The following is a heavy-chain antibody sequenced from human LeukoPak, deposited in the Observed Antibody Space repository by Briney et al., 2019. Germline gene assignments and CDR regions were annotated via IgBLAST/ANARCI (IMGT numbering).Heavy chain of an antibody. Sequence: GGSPRLSCAASGFTFSSYWMSWVRQAPGKGLEWVANIKQDGSEKYYVDSVKGRFTISRDNAKSSLYLQMNSLRAEDTAVYYCASPLSSYSSSWYGYWGQGTLVTVSS. CDR3: ASPLSSYSSSWYGY. CDR1: GFTFSSYW. V-gene: IGHV3-7*01. J-gene: IGHJ4*02. CDR2: IKQDGSEK. D-gene: IGHD6-13*01.